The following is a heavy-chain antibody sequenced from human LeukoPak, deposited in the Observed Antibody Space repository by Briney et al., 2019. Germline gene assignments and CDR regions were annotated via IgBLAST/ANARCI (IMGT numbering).Heavy chain of an antibody. CDR2: INPNSGGT. Sequence: ASVKVSCKASGYTFIGYYMHWVRQAPGQGLEWMGWINPNSGGTNYAQKFQGRVTMTRDTSISTAYMELSRLRSDDTAVYYCASSIVGATIFAYWGQGTLVTVSS. J-gene: IGHJ4*02. CDR1: GYTFIGYY. CDR3: ASSIVGATIFAY. V-gene: IGHV1-2*02. D-gene: IGHD1-26*01.